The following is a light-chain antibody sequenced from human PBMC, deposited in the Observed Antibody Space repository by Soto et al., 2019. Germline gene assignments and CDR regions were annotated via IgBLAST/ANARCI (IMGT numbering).Light chain of an antibody. CDR2: EGS. V-gene: IGLV2-23*01. CDR1: SSDVGSSNL. CDR3: CSFAGSSTFYV. Sequence: QSVRTQPASVSGSPGQSITISCTGTSSDVGSSNLVSWYQQHPGNAPKLIIYEGSRRPSGVSGRFSGSKSGNTASLTISGLQAEDEADYYCCSFAGSSTFYVFGTGTKVTVL. J-gene: IGLJ1*01.